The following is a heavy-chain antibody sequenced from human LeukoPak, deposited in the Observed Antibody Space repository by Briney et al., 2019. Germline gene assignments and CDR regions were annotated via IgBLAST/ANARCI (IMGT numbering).Heavy chain of an antibody. D-gene: IGHD1-26*01. J-gene: IGHJ4*02. V-gene: IGHV3-21*01. CDR2: ISSSSSYI. Sequence: GGSLRLSCAASGFTFSSYSMNWVRQAPGKGLEWVSSISSSSSYIYYADPVKGRFTISRDNAKNSLYLQMNSLRAEYTAVYYCARESATAGDFDYWGQGTLVTVSS. CDR3: ARESATAGDFDY. CDR1: GFTFSSYS.